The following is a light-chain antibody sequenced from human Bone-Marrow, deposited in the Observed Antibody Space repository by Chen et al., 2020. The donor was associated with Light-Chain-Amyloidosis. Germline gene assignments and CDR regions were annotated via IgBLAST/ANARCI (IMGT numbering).Light chain of an antibody. CDR1: SGDVGTYNY. CDR2: AVS. V-gene: IGLV2-14*01. J-gene: IGLJ1*01. Sequence: QSALTQPASVSGAPGQSIPISCTGTSGDVGTYNYVSWYQQHPGKAPKVMIYAVSNRPSGVSNRFSGSKSGNTASLTISGLQAEDEADYYCSSFTSSSSYVFGPGTKVTVL. CDR3: SSFTSSSSYV.